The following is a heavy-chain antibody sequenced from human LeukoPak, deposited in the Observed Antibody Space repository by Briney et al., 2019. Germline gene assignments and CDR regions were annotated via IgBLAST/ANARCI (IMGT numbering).Heavy chain of an antibody. CDR2: IKQDGSEK. Sequence: GGSLRFSCAASGFTFSSYWMSWVRQAPGKGLEWVANIKQDGSEKYYVDSVKGRFTISRDNAKNSLYLQMNSLRAEDTAVYYCARTPYSSSWYGWGIVFSWFDPWGQGTLVTVSS. V-gene: IGHV3-7*01. CDR3: ARTPYSSSWYGWGIVFSWFDP. CDR1: GFTFSSYW. J-gene: IGHJ5*02. D-gene: IGHD6-13*01.